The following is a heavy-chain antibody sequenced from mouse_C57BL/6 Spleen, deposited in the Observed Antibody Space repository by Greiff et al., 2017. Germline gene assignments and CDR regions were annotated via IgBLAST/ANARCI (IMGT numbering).Heavy chain of an antibody. J-gene: IGHJ2*01. D-gene: IGHD1-1*01. Sequence: EVKLMESGGGLVQPKGSLKLSCAASGFSFNTYAMNWVRQAPGKGLEWVARISSKSNNYATYYADSVKDRFTISRDDSKSMLYLQMNNLKTEATAMYYCVRGGTTVDDWGQGTTLTVSS. CDR2: ISSKSNNYAT. V-gene: IGHV10-1*01. CDR3: VRGGTTVDD. CDR1: GFSFNTYA.